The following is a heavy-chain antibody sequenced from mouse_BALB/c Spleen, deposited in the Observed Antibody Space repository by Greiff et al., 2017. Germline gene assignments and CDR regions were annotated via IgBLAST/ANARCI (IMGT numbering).Heavy chain of an antibody. CDR2: ILPGSGST. V-gene: IGHV1-9*01. J-gene: IGHJ3*01. CDR1: GYTFSSYW. CDR3: ASKVLAWFAY. Sequence: QVQLQQSGAELMKPGASVKISCKATGYTFSSYWIEWVKQRPGHGLEWIGEILPGSGSTNYNEKFKGKATFTADTSSNTAYMQLSSLTSEDSAVYYCASKVLAWFAYWGQGTLVTVSA.